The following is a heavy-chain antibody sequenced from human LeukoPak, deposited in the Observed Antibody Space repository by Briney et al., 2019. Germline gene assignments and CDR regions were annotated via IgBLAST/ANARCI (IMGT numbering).Heavy chain of an antibody. CDR1: GGSISSGGYS. Sequence: PSQTLSLTWAVSGGSISSGGYSWSWIRQQPGKGLEWIGYIYHSGSTYYNPSLKSRVTISVDRSKNQFSLKLSSVTAADTAVYYCARSYDLAPFDYWGQGTLVTVSS. J-gene: IGHJ4*02. CDR3: ARSYDLAPFDY. CDR2: IYHSGST. D-gene: IGHD3-3*01. V-gene: IGHV4-30-2*01.